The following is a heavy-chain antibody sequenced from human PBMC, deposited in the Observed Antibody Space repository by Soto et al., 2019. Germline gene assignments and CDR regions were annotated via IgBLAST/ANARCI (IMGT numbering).Heavy chain of an antibody. V-gene: IGHV5-51*01. D-gene: IGHD2-2*01. Sequence: PGESLKISCKGSGYSFTSYWIGWVRQMPGKVLEWMGIIYPGDSDTRYSPSFQGQVTISADKSISTAYLQWSSLKASDTAMYYCARDIVVVPAAVPPSYYYYGMDVWGQGXTVTVYS. CDR1: GYSFTSYW. J-gene: IGHJ6*02. CDR3: ARDIVVVPAAVPPSYYYYGMDV. CDR2: IYPGDSDT.